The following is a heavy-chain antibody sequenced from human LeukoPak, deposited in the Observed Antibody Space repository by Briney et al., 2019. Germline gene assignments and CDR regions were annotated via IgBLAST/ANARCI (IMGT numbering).Heavy chain of an antibody. CDR1: GFTFDNFA. D-gene: IGHD3-10*01. CDR2: ITGSGGST. CDR3: ARELFDFDY. V-gene: IGHV3-23*01. Sequence: PGGSLRLSCAPSGFTFDNFAMTWVRKAPGKGLEWVPEITGSGGSTYYADSVKGRFTISRDNSKNTLYLQMNSLRAEDTAIYYCARELFDFDYWGQGTLVTVSS. J-gene: IGHJ4*02.